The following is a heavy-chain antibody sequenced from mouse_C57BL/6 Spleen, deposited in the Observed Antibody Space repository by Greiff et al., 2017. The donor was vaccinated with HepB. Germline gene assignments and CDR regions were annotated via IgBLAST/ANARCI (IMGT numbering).Heavy chain of an antibody. CDR3: ARDITTVVARDWYIDV. V-gene: IGHV1-18*01. CDR1: GYTFTDYN. J-gene: IGHJ1*03. Sequence: VQLQQSGPELVKPGASVKIPCKASGYTFTDYNMDWVKQSHGKSLEWIGDINPNNGGTIYNQKFKGKATLTVDKSSSTAYMELRSLTSEDTAVYYCARDITTVVARDWYIDVWGTGTTVTVSS. D-gene: IGHD1-1*01. CDR2: INPNNGGT.